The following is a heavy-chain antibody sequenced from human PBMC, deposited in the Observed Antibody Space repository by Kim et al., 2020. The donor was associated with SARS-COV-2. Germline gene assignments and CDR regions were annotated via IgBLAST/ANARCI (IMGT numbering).Heavy chain of an antibody. V-gene: IGHV3-64D*09. J-gene: IGHJ4*02. CDR2: ISSNGGST. Sequence: GGSLRLSCSASGFTFRSYAMHWVRQAPGKGLEYVSAISSNGGSTYYADSVKGRFTISRDNSKNTLYRQMSSLRAVDKAVYYCVKGLSSSWYVADFDYWGQGTLASLSS. CDR1: GFTFRSYA. CDR3: VKGLSSSWYVADFDY. D-gene: IGHD6-13*01.